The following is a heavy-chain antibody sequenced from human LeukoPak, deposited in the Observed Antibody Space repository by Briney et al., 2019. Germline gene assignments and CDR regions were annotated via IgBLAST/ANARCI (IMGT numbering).Heavy chain of an antibody. CDR3: ATVGDLLKIYHFDY. CDR2: VDPENDNT. Sequence: ASVKVSCKASGYTFIDYYMHWVQQAPGKGLEWVGRVDPENDNTIYAEKFQGRVTITADTSIDTAYMELSSLRSEDTAVYYCATVGDLLKIYHFDYWGQGTLVTVSS. D-gene: IGHD1-26*01. CDR1: GYTFIDYY. J-gene: IGHJ4*02. V-gene: IGHV1-69-2*01.